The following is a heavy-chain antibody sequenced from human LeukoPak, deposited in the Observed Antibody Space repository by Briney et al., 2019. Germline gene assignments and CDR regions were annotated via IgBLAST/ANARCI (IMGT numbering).Heavy chain of an antibody. J-gene: IGHJ4*02. V-gene: IGHV4-59*01. CDR3: ARASHGSNSEFDY. D-gene: IGHD4-23*01. CDR1: GXSISGYY. Sequence: PSETLSLTCTVSGXSISGYYWTWIRQPPGKGLEWIESRYYRGSTNYNPSLKSRVTISVDTSRNQFSLQLSSVTAADTAVYYCARASHGSNSEFDYWGLGTLVTVSS. CDR2: RYYRGST.